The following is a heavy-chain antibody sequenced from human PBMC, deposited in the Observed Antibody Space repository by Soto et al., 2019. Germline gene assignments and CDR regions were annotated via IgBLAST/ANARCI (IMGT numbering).Heavy chain of an antibody. CDR1: GFTFSSYA. J-gene: IGHJ5*02. D-gene: IGHD6-13*01. CDR3: ARDWHIAAAGTAWFDP. V-gene: IGHV3-30-3*01. CDR2: ISYDGSNK. Sequence: GGSLRLSCAASGFTFSSYAMHWVRQAPGKGLEWVAVISYDGSNKYYADSVKGRFTISRDNSKNTLYLQMNSLRDEDTAVYYCARDWHIAAAGTAWFDPWGQGTLVTVS.